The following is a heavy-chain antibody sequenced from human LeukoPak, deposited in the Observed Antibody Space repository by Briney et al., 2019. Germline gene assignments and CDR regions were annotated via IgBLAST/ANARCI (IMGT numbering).Heavy chain of an antibody. CDR2: IRGSGGST. D-gene: IGHD3-22*01. CDR3: AKDRSYYDSSGYYQNFDY. CDR1: GFTFSSYA. V-gene: IGHV3-23*01. Sequence: GGSLRLSCAASGFTFSSYAMSWVRQAPGKGLEWVSAIRGSGGSTYYADSVKGRFTISRDNSKNTLYLQMNSLRAEDTAVYYCAKDRSYYDSSGYYQNFDYWGQGTLVTVSS. J-gene: IGHJ4*02.